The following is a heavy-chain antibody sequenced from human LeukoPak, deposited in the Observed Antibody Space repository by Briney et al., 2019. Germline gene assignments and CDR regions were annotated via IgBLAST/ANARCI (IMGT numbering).Heavy chain of an antibody. J-gene: IGHJ4*02. V-gene: IGHV1-8*03. CDR2: MNPNSGNT. CDR1: GYTFTSYD. Sequence: ASVKVSCKASGYTFTSYDINWVRQATGQGLEWMGWMNPNSGNTGYAQKFQGRVTITRNTSISTAYMELSSLRSEDTAVYYCARGGLRSWTLDYWGQGTLVTVSS. CDR3: ARGGLRSWTLDY. D-gene: IGHD4-17*01.